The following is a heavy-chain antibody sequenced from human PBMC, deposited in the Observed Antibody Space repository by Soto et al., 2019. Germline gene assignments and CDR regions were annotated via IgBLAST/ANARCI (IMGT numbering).Heavy chain of an antibody. J-gene: IGHJ6*02. D-gene: IGHD2-2*01. V-gene: IGHV1-58*01. CDR2: IVVGSGNT. CDR3: AAPPNIVLVPAAKYYYYGMDV. CDR1: GFTFTSSA. Sequence: SVKVSCKASGFTFTSSAVQWVRQARGQSLEWKRRIVVGSGNTNYAQKFQERVTITRDMSTSTAYMELSSLRSEDTAVYYCAAPPNIVLVPAAKYYYYGMDVWGQGTTVTV.